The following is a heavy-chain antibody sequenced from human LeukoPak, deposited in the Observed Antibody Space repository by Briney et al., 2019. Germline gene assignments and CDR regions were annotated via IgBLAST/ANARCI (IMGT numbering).Heavy chain of an antibody. CDR2: IKQDGSEK. D-gene: IGHD7-27*01. Sequence: GGSLRLSCAASGFTFSSYWMSWVRQAPGKGLEWVANIKQDGSEKYYVDSVKGRFTISRDNAKNSLYLQMNSLRAEDTAVCYCASSNWGGDAFDIWGQGTMVTVSS. CDR3: ASSNWGGDAFDI. J-gene: IGHJ3*02. CDR1: GFTFSSYW. V-gene: IGHV3-7*01.